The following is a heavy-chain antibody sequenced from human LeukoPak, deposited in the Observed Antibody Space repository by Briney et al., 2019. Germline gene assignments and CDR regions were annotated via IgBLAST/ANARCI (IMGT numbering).Heavy chain of an antibody. CDR3: AREPYYYDSSGYYLY. J-gene: IGHJ4*02. CDR1: GFTFSSYA. Sequence: GGSLRLSCAASGFTFSSYARHWVRQAPGKGLEGVAVISYDGSNKYYADSVKGRFTISRDNSKNTLYLQMNSLRAEDTAVYYCAREPYYYDSSGYYLYWGQGTLVTVSS. V-gene: IGHV3-30-3*01. CDR2: ISYDGSNK. D-gene: IGHD3-22*01.